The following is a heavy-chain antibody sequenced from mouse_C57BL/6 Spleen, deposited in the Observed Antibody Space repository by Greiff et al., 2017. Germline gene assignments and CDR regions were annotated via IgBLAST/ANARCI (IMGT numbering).Heavy chain of an antibody. CDR2: IHPNSGST. CDR1: GYTFTSYW. CDR3: ARSDGLSPYYYAMDY. Sequence: QVQLKQPGAELVKPGASVKLSCKASGYTFTSYWMHWVKQRPGQGLEWIGMIHPNSGSTNYNEKFKSKATLTVDKSSSTAYMQLSSLTSEDSAVYYCARSDGLSPYYYAMDYWGQGTSVTVSS. J-gene: IGHJ4*01. V-gene: IGHV1-64*01. D-gene: IGHD2-3*01.